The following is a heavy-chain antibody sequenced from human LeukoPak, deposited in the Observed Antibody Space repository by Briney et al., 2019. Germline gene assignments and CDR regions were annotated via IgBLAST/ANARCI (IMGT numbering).Heavy chain of an antibody. Sequence: PSETLSLTCTVSGGSISSGDYYWSWIRQPPGKGLEWIGYIYYSGSTYYNPSLKSRVTISVDTSKNQFSLKLSSVTAADTAVYYCARDRVLLYYYYGMDVWGQGTTVTVSS. J-gene: IGHJ6*02. D-gene: IGHD3-10*01. CDR1: GGSISSGDYY. V-gene: IGHV4-30-4*01. CDR3: ARDRVLLYYYYGMDV. CDR2: IYYSGST.